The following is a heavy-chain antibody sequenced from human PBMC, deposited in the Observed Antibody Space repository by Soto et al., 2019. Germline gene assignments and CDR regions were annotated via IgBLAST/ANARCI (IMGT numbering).Heavy chain of an antibody. J-gene: IGHJ4*02. V-gene: IGHV1-8*01. CDR3: ARGRFRYYYGSGSYYTPGEAGMNY. Sequence: GASVKVSCKASGYTFTSYYINWVRQATGQGLEWMGWMNPNSGNTGYAQKFQGRVTMTRNTSISTAYMELSSLRSEDTAVYYCARGRFRYYYGSGSYYTPGEAGMNYWGQGTLVTVSS. D-gene: IGHD3-10*01. CDR1: GYTFTSYY. CDR2: MNPNSGNT.